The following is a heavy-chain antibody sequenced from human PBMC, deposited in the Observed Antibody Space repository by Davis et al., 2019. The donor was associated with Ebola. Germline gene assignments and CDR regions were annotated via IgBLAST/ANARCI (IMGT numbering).Heavy chain of an antibody. Sequence: PSETLSLTCSVSGGSISSYYWSWIRQPPGKGLEWIGYVSYSGSANYNPSLKSRVTISVDTSKNQFSLNLTSVTAADTAMYYCAREAIKRDYRARLSYYMDVWGKGTTVTVSS. CDR1: GGSISSYY. CDR3: AREAIKRDYRARLSYYMDV. CDR2: VSYSGSA. V-gene: IGHV4-59*01. D-gene: IGHD4/OR15-4a*01. J-gene: IGHJ6*03.